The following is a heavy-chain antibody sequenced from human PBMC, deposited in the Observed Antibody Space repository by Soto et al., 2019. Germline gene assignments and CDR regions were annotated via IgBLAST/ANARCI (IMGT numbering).Heavy chain of an antibody. Sequence: SETLSLTCTVSGGSISSFYWSWIRQPPGKGLEWIGYIYYSGSTNYNPSLKSRVTISVDTSKNQFSLKLSSVTAADTAVYYCARRHGKYYYYYMDVWGKGTTVTVSS. CDR3: ARRHGKYYYYYMDV. J-gene: IGHJ6*03. CDR2: IYYSGST. V-gene: IGHV4-59*08. D-gene: IGHD1-1*01. CDR1: GGSISSFY.